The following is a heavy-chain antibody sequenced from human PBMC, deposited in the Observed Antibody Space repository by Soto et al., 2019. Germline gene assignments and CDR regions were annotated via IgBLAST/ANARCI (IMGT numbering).Heavy chain of an antibody. Sequence: ASVKVSCKASGYTFTDYYVHWVRQAPGQGLEWMGWINPKSGGTKFAQKFQGRVTMIRDTSINTVYMEMSSLIFDDTAVYYCARSGVAAPRSGEYAMDVWGQGTTVTVSS. CDR3: ARSGVAAPRSGEYAMDV. J-gene: IGHJ6*02. V-gene: IGHV1-2*02. D-gene: IGHD1-26*01. CDR1: GYTFTDYY. CDR2: INPKSGGT.